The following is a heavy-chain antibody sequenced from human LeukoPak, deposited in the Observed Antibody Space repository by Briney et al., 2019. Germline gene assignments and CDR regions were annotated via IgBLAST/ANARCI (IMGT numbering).Heavy chain of an antibody. V-gene: IGHV4-34*01. CDR3: AYSSSSTPDY. CDR2: INHSGST. CDR1: GGSFSGYY. D-gene: IGHD6-13*01. Sequence: SETLSLTCAVYGGSFSGYYWSWIRQPPEKGLEWIGEINHSGSTNYNPSLKSRVTISVDKSKNQFSLKLSSVTAADTAVYYCAYSSSSTPDYWGQGTLVTVSS. J-gene: IGHJ4*02.